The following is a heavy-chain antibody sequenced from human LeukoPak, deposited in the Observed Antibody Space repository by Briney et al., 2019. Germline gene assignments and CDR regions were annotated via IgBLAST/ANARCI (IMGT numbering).Heavy chain of an antibody. CDR3: ARQGGYASPFDY. CDR2: IYNSGGT. J-gene: IGHJ4*02. Sequence: PSETLSLTCTASGGSISSYYWSWIRQPPGKGLEWIGNIYNSGGTNYNPSLKSRVTISVDSSKKQFSLKLISVTAADTAVYYCARQGGYASPFDYWGQGTLVTVSS. CDR1: GGSISSYY. V-gene: IGHV4-59*08. D-gene: IGHD5-12*01.